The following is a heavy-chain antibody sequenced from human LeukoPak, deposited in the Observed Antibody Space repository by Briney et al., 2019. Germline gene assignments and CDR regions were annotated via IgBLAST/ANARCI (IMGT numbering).Heavy chain of an antibody. Sequence: PGGSLRLSCAASGFTFSSYSMNWVRQAPGKGLEWVSYISSSSSYIYYADSVKGRFTISRDNAKNSLYLQMNSLRAEDTAVYYCARDEELRMDEWGQGTLVTVSS. D-gene: IGHD1-26*01. CDR3: ARDEELRMDE. J-gene: IGHJ4*02. CDR2: ISSSSSYI. CDR1: GFTFSSYS. V-gene: IGHV3-21*05.